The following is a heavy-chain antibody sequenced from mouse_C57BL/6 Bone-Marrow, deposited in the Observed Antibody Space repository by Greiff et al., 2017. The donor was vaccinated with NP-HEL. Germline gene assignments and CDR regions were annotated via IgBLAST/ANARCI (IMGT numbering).Heavy chain of an antibody. CDR3: ARWETAQAYYAMDY. CDR2: IYPGGGYT. Sequence: QVQLQQSGAELVRPGTSVKMSCKASGYTFTNYWIGWAKQRPGHGLEWIGDIYPGGGYTNYNEKFKGKATLTADKSSSTAYMQFSSLTSEDSAIYYCARWETAQAYYAMDYWGQGTSVTVSS. V-gene: IGHV1-63*01. J-gene: IGHJ4*01. CDR1: GYTFTNYW. D-gene: IGHD3-2*02.